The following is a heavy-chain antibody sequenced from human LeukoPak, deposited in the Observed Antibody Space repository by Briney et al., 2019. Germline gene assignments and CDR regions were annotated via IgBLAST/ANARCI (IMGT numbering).Heavy chain of an antibody. D-gene: IGHD6-13*01. V-gene: IGHV4-30-4*08. CDR3: ARARQGYSSSWYGWFDP. CDR2: IYYSGST. CDR1: GGSISSGDYY. J-gene: IGHJ5*02. Sequence: SETLSLTCTVPGGSISSGDYYWSWIRQPPGKGLEWIGYIYYSGSTYYNPSLKSRVTISVDTSKNQFSLKLSSVTAADTAVYYCARARQGYSSSWYGWFDPWGQGTLVTVSS.